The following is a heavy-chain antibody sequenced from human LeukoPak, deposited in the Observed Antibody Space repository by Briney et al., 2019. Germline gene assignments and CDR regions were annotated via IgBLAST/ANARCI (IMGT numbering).Heavy chain of an antibody. V-gene: IGHV4-34*01. Sequence: TLSLTCAVYGGSFSEYYWTWIRQPPGKGLEWIGDINHSGTTNYNPSLKSRVTISKETSKKQFSLKLNSVTAADTAVYYCARARMDVWGQGITVTVSS. CDR1: GGSFSEYY. CDR3: ARARMDV. J-gene: IGHJ6*02. CDR2: INHSGTT.